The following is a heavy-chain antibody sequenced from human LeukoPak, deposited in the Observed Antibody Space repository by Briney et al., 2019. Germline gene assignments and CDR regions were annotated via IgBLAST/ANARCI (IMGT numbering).Heavy chain of an antibody. CDR3: ARVIHVYDFWSGYEYYYMDV. CDR1: GGSISSGSYY. D-gene: IGHD3-3*01. J-gene: IGHJ6*03. Sequence: PSETLSLTCTVSGGSISSGSYYWSWIRQPAGKGLEWIGRIYTSGSTNYNPSLKSRVTISVDTSKNQSSLKLSSVTAADTAVYYCARVIHVYDFWSGYEYYYMDVWGKGTTVTVSS. V-gene: IGHV4-61*02. CDR2: IYTSGST.